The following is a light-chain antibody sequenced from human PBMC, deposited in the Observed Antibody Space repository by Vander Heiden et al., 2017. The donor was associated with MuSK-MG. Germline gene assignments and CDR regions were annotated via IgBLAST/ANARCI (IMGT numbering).Light chain of an antibody. CDR3: LLSYSGTRV. CDR1: TGAVTSGHY. Sequence: QAVVTQEPSLTVSPGGTVTLTCGSSTGAVTSGHYPYWFQQKPGQAPRTLMYDTSNKHSWTPARFSGSLLGGKAALTLSGAQPEDEADYYCLLSYSGTRVFGGGTKLTV. J-gene: IGLJ3*02. CDR2: DTS. V-gene: IGLV7-46*01.